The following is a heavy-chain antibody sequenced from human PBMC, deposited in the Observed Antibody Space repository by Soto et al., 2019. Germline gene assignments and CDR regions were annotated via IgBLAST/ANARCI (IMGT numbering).Heavy chain of an antibody. Sequence: QVQLVQSGAEVKKPGASVKVSCKASGYTLSDANINWVRQAPGQGPEWMGIFNPRADTTNYAQKFQGRVNMTRDKSTSTVHMELSSLRSEDTAVYHCVSYLRAGVDDWGQGTLVTVSS. CDR2: FNPRADTT. J-gene: IGHJ4*01. CDR1: GYTLSDAN. V-gene: IGHV1-46*01. D-gene: IGHD3-10*01. CDR3: VSYLRAGVDD.